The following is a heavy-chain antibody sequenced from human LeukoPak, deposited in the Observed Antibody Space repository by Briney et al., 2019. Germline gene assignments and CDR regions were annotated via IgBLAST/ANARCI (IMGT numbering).Heavy chain of an antibody. CDR1: GFTFSSYW. D-gene: IGHD2-15*01. Sequence: GGSLRLSCAASGFTFSSYWMSWVRQAPGKGLEWVANIKQDGSEKYYVDSVKGRFTISRDNAKNSLYLQMNSLRAEDTAVYYCAGDLPAGSGYCSGGSCGGGQGTLVTVSS. CDR2: IKQDGSEK. V-gene: IGHV3-7*01. CDR3: AGDLPAGSGYCSGGSCG. J-gene: IGHJ4*02.